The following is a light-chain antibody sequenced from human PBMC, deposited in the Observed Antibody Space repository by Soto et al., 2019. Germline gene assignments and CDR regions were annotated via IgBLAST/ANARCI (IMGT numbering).Light chain of an antibody. Sequence: QSVLTQPLSASGSPGQSVTISCTGTISDGGGYNYVYWYQQHPGKAPTLMIYEVTKRPSGVPDRFSGSKSGNTASLTVSFLQAEDEADYYCSSYADSNSYVFGTGTKVTV. CDR3: SSYADSNSYV. J-gene: IGLJ1*01. V-gene: IGLV2-8*01. CDR1: ISDGGGYNY. CDR2: EVT.